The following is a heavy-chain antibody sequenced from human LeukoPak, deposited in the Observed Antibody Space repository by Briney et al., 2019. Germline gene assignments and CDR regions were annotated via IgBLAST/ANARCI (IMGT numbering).Heavy chain of an antibody. CDR2: IYYSGST. J-gene: IGHJ4*02. D-gene: IGHD4-11*01. V-gene: IGHV4-59*01. Sequence: SETLCLTCTVSGGSISSYYWSWIRQPPGKGLEWIGYIYYSGSTNYNPSLKSRVTISVDTSKNQFSLKLSSVTAADTAVYYCAREPIYSKDQYYFDYWGQGTLVTVSS. CDR1: GGSISSYY. CDR3: AREPIYSKDQYYFDY.